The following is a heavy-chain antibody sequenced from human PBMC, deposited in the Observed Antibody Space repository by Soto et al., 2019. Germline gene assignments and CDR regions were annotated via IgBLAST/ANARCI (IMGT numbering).Heavy chain of an antibody. V-gene: IGHV1-2*02. D-gene: IGHD2-21*02. CDR3: ARQLAYCGGDCYTEPIEY. Sequence: ASVKVSCKASGYTFINYYIHWVRQAPGQGLEWMGWVNPRSGDTNYAQKFRGRVTMTRDTSISTAYMELSRLRSDDTAVYYCARQLAYCGGDCYTEPIEYWGQGTLVTVSS. CDR2: VNPRSGDT. CDR1: GYTFINYY. J-gene: IGHJ4*02.